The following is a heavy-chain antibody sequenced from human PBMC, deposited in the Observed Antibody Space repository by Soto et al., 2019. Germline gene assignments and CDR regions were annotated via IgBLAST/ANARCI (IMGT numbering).Heavy chain of an antibody. D-gene: IGHD3-10*01. CDR2: ISYSGST. J-gene: IGHJ3*02. CDR1: GGSISSYY. Sequence: SETLSLTCTVSGGSISSYYWSWIRQSPGKGLEWIGYISYSGSTYYKSSLKSRATISLDTSKIQFSLDLTSVTAADSAVCYCARHRPFGINSLSPFDIWGQGTVVTVSS. CDR3: ARHRPFGINSLSPFDI. V-gene: IGHV4-59*08.